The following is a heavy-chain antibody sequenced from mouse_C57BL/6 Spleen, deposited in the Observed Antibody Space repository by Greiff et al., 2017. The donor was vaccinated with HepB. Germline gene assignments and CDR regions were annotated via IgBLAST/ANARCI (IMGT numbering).Heavy chain of an antibody. J-gene: IGHJ2*01. CDR2: IDPETGGT. Sequence: QVQLQQSGAELVRPGASVTLSCKASGYTFTDYEMHWVKQTPVHGLEWIGAIDPETGGTAYNQKFKGKAILTADKSSSTAYMELRSLTSEDSAVYYCTRRGQLRLPLSYFDYWGQGTTLTVSS. D-gene: IGHD3-2*02. V-gene: IGHV1-15*01. CDR3: TRRGQLRLPLSYFDY. CDR1: GYTFTDYE.